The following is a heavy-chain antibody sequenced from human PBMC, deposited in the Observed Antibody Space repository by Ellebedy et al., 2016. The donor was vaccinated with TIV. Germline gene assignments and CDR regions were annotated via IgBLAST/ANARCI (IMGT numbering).Heavy chain of an antibody. D-gene: IGHD2-15*01. J-gene: IGHJ4*02. V-gene: IGHV4-59*01. CDR3: AREGGGFDY. CDR2: IYYSGST. Sequence: GSLRLXCTVSGGSISSYYWSWIRQPPGKGLEWIGYIYYSGSTNYNPSLKSRVTISVDTSKNQFSLKLSSVTAADTAVYYCAREGGGFDYWGQGTLVTVSS. CDR1: GGSISSYY.